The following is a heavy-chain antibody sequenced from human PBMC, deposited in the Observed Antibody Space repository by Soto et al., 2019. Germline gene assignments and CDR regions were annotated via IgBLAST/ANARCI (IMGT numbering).Heavy chain of an antibody. V-gene: IGHV3-74*01. CDR1: GFTFSSYA. CDR3: AIEKVGVTSIHVFDI. J-gene: IGHJ3*02. CDR2: IKSDGRST. D-gene: IGHD1-26*01. Sequence: GGSLRLSCAASGFTFSSYAMSWVRQAPGKGLVWVSRIKSDGRSTTYADSVKGRFTISRDNAKNSLYLQMNSLTAEDTAVYYCAIEKVGVTSIHVFDIWGQGTMVTVSS.